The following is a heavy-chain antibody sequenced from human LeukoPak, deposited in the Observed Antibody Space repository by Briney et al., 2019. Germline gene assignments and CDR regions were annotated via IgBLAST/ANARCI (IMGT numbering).Heavy chain of an antibody. CDR2: IYSSGST. CDR3: ARGDIVATSYFGEWFDP. D-gene: IGHD5-12*01. CDR1: GGSISSGSYY. J-gene: IGHJ5*02. V-gene: IGHV4-61*02. Sequence: PSETLSLTCTVSGGSISSGSYYWSWIRQPAGKGLEWIVRIYSSGSTNYNPSLQSRVTISVDTSKNQFSLKLSSVTAADTAVYYCARGDIVATSYFGEWFDPWGQGTLVTVSS.